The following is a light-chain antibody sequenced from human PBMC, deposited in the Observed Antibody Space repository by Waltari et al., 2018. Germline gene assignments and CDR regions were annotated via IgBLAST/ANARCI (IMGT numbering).Light chain of an antibody. V-gene: IGKV3-20*01. CDR3: QKYDRLPAT. Sequence: EIVFTQTPGPLFLSPREAATPSCRASHPVGKALTWYQQKPGQAPRLLIYETSRRAPGIPDRFSGSVFGTDFSLTISRLEPEDFAVYYCQKYDRLPATFGQGTKVEIK. J-gene: IGKJ1*01. CDR2: ETS. CDR1: HPVGKA.